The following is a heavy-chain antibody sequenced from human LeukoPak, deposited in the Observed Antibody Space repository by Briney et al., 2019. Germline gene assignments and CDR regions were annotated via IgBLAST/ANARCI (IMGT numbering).Heavy chain of an antibody. CDR2: ISGSGGST. CDR1: GFTFSSYA. D-gene: IGHD6-19*01. Sequence: PGGSLRLSCAASGFTFSSYAMSWVRQAPGKGLEWVSAISGSGGSTYYADSVKGRFTISRDNSKNTLYLQMNSQRAEDTAVYYCAKDSDSSGWYYYYMDVWGKGTTVTVSS. CDR3: AKDSDSSGWYYYYMDV. J-gene: IGHJ6*03. V-gene: IGHV3-23*01.